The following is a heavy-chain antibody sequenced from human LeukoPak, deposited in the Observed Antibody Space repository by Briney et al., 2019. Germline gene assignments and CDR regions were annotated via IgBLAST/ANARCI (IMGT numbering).Heavy chain of an antibody. V-gene: IGHV3-21*01. CDR1: GFTFSSYS. J-gene: IGHJ4*02. CDR3: ARDRDIVVVPAAMEDY. CDR2: ISSSSSYI. D-gene: IGHD2-2*01. Sequence: GGSLRLSCAASGFTFSSYSMNWVRQAPGKGLEWVASISSSSSYIYYADSVKGRFTISRDNAKNSLYLQMNSLRAEDTAVYYCARDRDIVVVPAAMEDYWGQGTLVTVSS.